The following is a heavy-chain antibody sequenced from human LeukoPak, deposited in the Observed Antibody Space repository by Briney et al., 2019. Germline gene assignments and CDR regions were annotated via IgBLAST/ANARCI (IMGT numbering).Heavy chain of an antibody. Sequence: GGSLRLSCAASGFTFSSYEMNWVRQAPGKGLEWVSYTSSSGSTIYYADSVKGRFTISRDNAKNSLYLQMNSLRAEDTAVYYCARVTMVRGFDYWGQGTLVTVSS. J-gene: IGHJ4*02. CDR3: ARVTMVRGFDY. CDR1: GFTFSSYE. CDR2: TSSSGSTI. D-gene: IGHD3-10*01. V-gene: IGHV3-48*03.